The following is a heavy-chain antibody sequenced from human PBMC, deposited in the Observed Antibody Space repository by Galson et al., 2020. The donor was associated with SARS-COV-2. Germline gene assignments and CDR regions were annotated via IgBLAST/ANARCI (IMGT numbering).Heavy chain of an antibody. CDR1: GFTFSSYG. CDR2: IWYDGSNK. CDR3: AKGAHQFDY. Sequence: GGSLRLSCAASGFTFSSYGMHWVRQAPGKGLEWVAVIWYDGSNKYYADSVKGRFTISRDTSKNTLYLQMNSLRAEDTAVYYCAKGAHQFDYWGQGILVTVST. V-gene: IGHV3-33*06. J-gene: IGHJ4*02.